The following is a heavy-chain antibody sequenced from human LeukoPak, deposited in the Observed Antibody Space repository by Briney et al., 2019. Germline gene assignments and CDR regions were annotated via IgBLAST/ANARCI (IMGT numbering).Heavy chain of an antibody. J-gene: IGHJ3*02. Sequence: PSETLSLTCTVSGGSISSSSYYWGWVRQPPGKGLECIGSIYYSGSTYYNPSLKSRVTISVDTSKNQFSLKLSSVTAADTAVYYCARLASITMIVVVITSDAFDIWGQGTMVTVSS. CDR2: IYYSGST. CDR3: ARLASITMIVVVITSDAFDI. CDR1: GGSISSSSYY. D-gene: IGHD3-22*01. V-gene: IGHV4-39*01.